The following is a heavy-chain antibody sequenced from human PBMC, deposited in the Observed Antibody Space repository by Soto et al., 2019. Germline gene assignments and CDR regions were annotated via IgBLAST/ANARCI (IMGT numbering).Heavy chain of an antibody. D-gene: IGHD2-8*02. V-gene: IGHV1-69*02. Sequence: QVQLVQSGAEVKKPGSSVKVSCKASGGTFSRYTFTWVRQAPGQGLEWMGRIIPIVDIPNDAQKFQGRVTITADKSPSTAYMELSRLTSDDTAVYYCASHFTGVLVLGTSPPGGDNFGWDVWGQGTTVSVS. CDR3: ASHFTGVLVLGTSPPGGDNFGWDV. J-gene: IGHJ6*02. CDR2: IIPIVDIP. CDR1: GGTFSRYT.